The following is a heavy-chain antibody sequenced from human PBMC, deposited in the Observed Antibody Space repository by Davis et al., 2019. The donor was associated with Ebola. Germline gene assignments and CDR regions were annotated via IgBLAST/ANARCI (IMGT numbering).Heavy chain of an antibody. CDR2: INPNSGDT. V-gene: IGHV1-2*02. CDR3: AKGDSSWFPYHFDN. J-gene: IGHJ4*02. D-gene: IGHD6-13*01. CDR1: GYTFTSHY. Sequence: ASVKVSCKASGYTFTSHYIHWVRQAPGQGLEWMGWINPNSGDTRYAQRFQGKVTLTRDTSITTGYMELSRLRSDDTAIYYCAKGDSSWFPYHFDNWGQGSLVTVSS.